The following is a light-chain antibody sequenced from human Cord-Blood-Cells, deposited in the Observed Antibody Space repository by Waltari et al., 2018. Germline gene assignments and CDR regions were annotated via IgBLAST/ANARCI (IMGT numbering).Light chain of an antibody. CDR1: QSSSSW. V-gene: IGKV1-5*01. J-gene: IGKJ2*01. CDR3: QQYNSYYT. CDR2: DAS. Sequence: DIQMSQSPSTLSASVGDRVTISCLASQSSSSWLAWYQQKPGKAPKLLIYDASSLDSGVPARFSGSGSGTEFTLTISSLQPDDVATYYCQQYNSYYTSGHGTKLVNK.